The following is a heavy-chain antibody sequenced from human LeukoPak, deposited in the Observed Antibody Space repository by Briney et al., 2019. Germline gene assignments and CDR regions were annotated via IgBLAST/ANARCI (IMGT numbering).Heavy chain of an antibody. CDR2: ISSSSSYI. CDR1: GLTVSTNY. Sequence: GGSLRLSCAASGLTVSTNYMSWVRQAPGKGLEWVSSISSSSSYIYYADSVKGRFTISRDNAKNSLYLQMNSLRAEDTAVYYCARGSGSFDYWGQGTLVTVSS. CDR3: ARGSGSFDY. J-gene: IGHJ4*02. D-gene: IGHD3-22*01. V-gene: IGHV3-21*01.